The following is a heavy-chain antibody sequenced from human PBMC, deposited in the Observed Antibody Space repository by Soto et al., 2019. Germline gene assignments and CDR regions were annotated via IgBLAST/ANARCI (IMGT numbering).Heavy chain of an antibody. D-gene: IGHD2-2*01. V-gene: IGHV3-30-3*01. Sequence: GGSLRLSCAASGFTFSSYAMHWVRQAPGKGLEWVAVISYDGSNKYYADSVKGRFSISRDNSKNTLYLQMNSLRAEDTAVHYCANIVVAPAALPLDVWGQGTTVTVSS. CDR2: ISYDGSNK. J-gene: IGHJ6*02. CDR3: ANIVVAPAALPLDV. CDR1: GFTFSSYA.